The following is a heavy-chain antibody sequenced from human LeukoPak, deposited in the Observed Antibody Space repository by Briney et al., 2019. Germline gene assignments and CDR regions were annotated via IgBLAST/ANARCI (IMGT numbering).Heavy chain of an antibody. V-gene: IGHV4-59*06. D-gene: IGHD3-22*01. CDR3: ARLPYYYDSSGSMGVSF. CDR2: IYYSGST. CDR1: GGSISSYY. Sequence: SETLSLTCTVSGGSISSYYWSWIRQPPGKGLEWIGYIYYSGSTYYNPSLKSRVTISVDTSKNQFSLKLSSVTAADTAVYYCARLPYYYDSSGSMGVSFWGQGTMVTVSS. J-gene: IGHJ3*01.